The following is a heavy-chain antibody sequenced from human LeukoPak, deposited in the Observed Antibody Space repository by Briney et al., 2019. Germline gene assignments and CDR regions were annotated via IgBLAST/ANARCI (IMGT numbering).Heavy chain of an antibody. CDR1: GFTFSSYA. CDR3: AKILLWFGELYDY. Sequence: GGSLRLSCAASGFTFSSYAMSWVRQAPGKGLEWVSAISGSGGSTYYADSVKGRFTFSRDNSKNTLYLQMNSLRAEDTAVYYCAKILLWFGELYDYWGQGTLVTVSS. CDR2: ISGSGGST. V-gene: IGHV3-23*01. D-gene: IGHD3-10*01. J-gene: IGHJ4*02.